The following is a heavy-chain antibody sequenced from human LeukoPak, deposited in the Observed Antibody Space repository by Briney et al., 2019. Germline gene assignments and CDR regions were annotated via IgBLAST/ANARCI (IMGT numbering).Heavy chain of an antibody. D-gene: IGHD3-22*01. J-gene: IGHJ3*02. Sequence: KSGGSLRLSCAASGFTFSSYSMNWVRQAPGKGLEWVSSISSSSSYIYYADSVKGRFTISRDNAKNSLYLQMNSLRAEDTAVYYCARDRRNRRTYYYDSSGYPPGAFDIWGQGTMVTVSS. CDR2: ISSSSSYI. CDR3: ARDRRNRRTYYYDSSGYPPGAFDI. CDR1: GFTFSSYS. V-gene: IGHV3-21*01.